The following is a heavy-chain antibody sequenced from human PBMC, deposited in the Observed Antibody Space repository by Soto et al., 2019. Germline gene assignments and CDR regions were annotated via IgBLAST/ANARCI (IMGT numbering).Heavy chain of an antibody. Sequence: GASVKVSCEASGGTFSSYTISCVRQAPGQGLEWMGRIIPNIGKANYAQKLQGRVTMTTDTSTSTAYMELRSLRSDDTAVYYCAREYGSGSYYTHHYYYYMDVWGKGTTVTVSS. CDR1: GGTFSSYT. CDR2: IIPNIGKA. V-gene: IGHV1-69*08. CDR3: AREYGSGSYYTHHYYYYMDV. J-gene: IGHJ6*03. D-gene: IGHD3-10*01.